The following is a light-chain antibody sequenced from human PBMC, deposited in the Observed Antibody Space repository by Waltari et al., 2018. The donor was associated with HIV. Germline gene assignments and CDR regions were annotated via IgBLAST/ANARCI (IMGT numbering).Light chain of an antibody. J-gene: IGLJ2*01. CDR1: SSNIGSRY. CDR2: NDN. CDR3: ATWDNSMHVAL. V-gene: IGLV1-51*01. Sequence: QSMLTQPPSVSAAPGQKVTISCSGSSSNIGSRYVSWYQHLPGTAPKLLIYNDNERPSGIPDRFAGSKSGTSATLGITGLQTGDEANYHCATWDNSMHVALFGGGTQLTVL.